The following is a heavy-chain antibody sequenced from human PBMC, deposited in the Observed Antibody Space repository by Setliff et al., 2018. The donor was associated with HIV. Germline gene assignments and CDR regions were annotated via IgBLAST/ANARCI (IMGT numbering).Heavy chain of an antibody. CDR1: GGSVNSGDYY. J-gene: IGHJ4*02. V-gene: IGHV4-31*03. Sequence: SETLSLTCTVSGGSVNSGDYYWTWIRQHPGKGLEWPGYIYYSGSTFYNPSLTSRGVISMDTSKNQFSLKLNSVTVADTAVYFCAREVRGAHLYYFDSWGQGALVTVSS. D-gene: IGHD3-10*01. CDR2: IYYSGST. CDR3: AREVRGAHLYYFDS.